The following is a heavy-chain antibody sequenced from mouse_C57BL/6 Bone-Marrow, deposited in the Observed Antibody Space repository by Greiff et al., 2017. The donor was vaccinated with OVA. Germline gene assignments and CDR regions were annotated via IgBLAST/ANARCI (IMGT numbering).Heavy chain of an antibody. CDR3: TSGYSNYYAMDY. D-gene: IGHD2-5*01. Sequence: QVQLQQSGAELVRPGASVTLSCKASGYTFTDYEMHWVKQTPVHGLEWIGAIDPETGGTAYNQKFKGKAILTADKSSSTAYMELRSLTSEYSAVYYCTSGYSNYYAMDYWGQGTSVTVSS. V-gene: IGHV1-15*01. CDR2: IDPETGGT. J-gene: IGHJ4*01. CDR1: GYTFTDYE.